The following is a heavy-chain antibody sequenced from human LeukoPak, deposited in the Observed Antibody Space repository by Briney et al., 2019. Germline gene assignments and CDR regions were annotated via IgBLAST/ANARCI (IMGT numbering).Heavy chain of an antibody. CDR3: ARTPGSYDYRGYQYWFFDL. CDR2: THPGNSDT. D-gene: IGHD3-22*01. Sequence: GESLKISCKGSGYSFTNYCVAWLRQMPGKGLEWMVITHPGNSDTRYSPSFQGQVTISADKSITTVYLQRSSLKASDTAIYYCARTPGSYDYRGYQYWFFDLWGRGTLVTVSS. CDR1: GYSFTNYC. V-gene: IGHV5-51*01. J-gene: IGHJ2*01.